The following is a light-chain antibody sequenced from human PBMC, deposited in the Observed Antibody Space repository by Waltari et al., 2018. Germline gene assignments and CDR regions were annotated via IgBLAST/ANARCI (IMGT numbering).Light chain of an antibody. Sequence: QSVLTHPSSVSAAPGQTVTIPCSGSSSNIGNYYVSWYHQLPGAAPKLLIYDNNKRPSGIPDRFSASKSGTSATLGITGLQIGDEADYYCATWDNSLTDVVFGGGTKLTVL. CDR2: DNN. CDR3: ATWDNSLTDVV. V-gene: IGLV1-51*01. J-gene: IGLJ2*01. CDR1: SSNIGNYY.